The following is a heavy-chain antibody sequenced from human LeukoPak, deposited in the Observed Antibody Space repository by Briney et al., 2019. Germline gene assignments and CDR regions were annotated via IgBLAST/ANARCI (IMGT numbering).Heavy chain of an antibody. J-gene: IGHJ3*02. D-gene: IGHD2-2*01. V-gene: IGHV4-4*07. CDR1: GGSISSYY. CDR2: IYTSGST. CDR3: ARDLGYCSSTSCYGGAFDI. Sequence: SETLSLTCTVCGGSISSYYWSWIRQPAGKGLEWIGRIYTSGSTNYNPSLKSRVTMSVDTSKNQFSLKLSSVTAADTAVYYCARDLGYCSSTSCYGGAFDIWGQGTMVTVSS.